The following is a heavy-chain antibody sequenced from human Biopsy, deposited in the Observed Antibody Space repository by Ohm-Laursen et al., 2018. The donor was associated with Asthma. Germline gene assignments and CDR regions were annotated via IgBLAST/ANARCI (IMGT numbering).Heavy chain of an antibody. D-gene: IGHD3-22*01. V-gene: IGHV4-31*03. Sequence: TLSLTCTVSGGAIDSGAYYWSWIRQLPGKGLEWIGYIYYSGSTYYNPSLKSRVTISVDTPQNQFSLNLNSVTAADTAVYYCARAQNYYDSRGYYRSFDYWGQGTLVTVSS. CDR2: IYYSGST. J-gene: IGHJ4*02. CDR1: GGAIDSGAYY. CDR3: ARAQNYYDSRGYYRSFDY.